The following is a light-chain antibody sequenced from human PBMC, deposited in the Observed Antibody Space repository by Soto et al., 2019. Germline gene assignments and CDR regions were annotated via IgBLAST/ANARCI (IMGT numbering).Light chain of an antibody. CDR1: SSDVGRYNY. Sequence: QSALTQPASVSGSPGQSITISCSGTSSDVGRYNYVSWYQQHPDKAPKLMIFDVTNRPSGVSNRFSGSRSGNTASLTISGLQAEDEADYYCSSYASSSPVVFGGGTQLTVL. V-gene: IGLV2-14*01. J-gene: IGLJ3*02. CDR2: DVT. CDR3: SSYASSSPVV.